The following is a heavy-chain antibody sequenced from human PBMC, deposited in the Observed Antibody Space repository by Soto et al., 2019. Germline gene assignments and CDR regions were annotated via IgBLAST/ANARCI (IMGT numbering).Heavy chain of an antibody. CDR1: GGSISSYY. D-gene: IGHD3-22*01. Sequence: PAETLSLTCTVSGGSISSYYWSWIRQPPGKGLEWIGYIYYSGSTNYNPSLKSRVTISVDTSKNQFSLKLSSVTAADTAVYYCAREGYSSGYYCYYGMDVWGQGTTVTVSS. CDR2: IYYSGST. V-gene: IGHV4-59*01. CDR3: AREGYSSGYYCYYGMDV. J-gene: IGHJ6*02.